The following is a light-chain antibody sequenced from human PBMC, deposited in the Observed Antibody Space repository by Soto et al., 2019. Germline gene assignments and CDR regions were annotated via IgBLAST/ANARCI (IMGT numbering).Light chain of an antibody. Sequence: QSVLTQPASVSGSSGQSITISCTGTSSDVGTYNLVSWYQQHPGKAPKLMIFEGSKRPSGVSNRFSGSKSGNTASLTISGLQAEDEADYYCCSYARSSTYVFGTGTKVTVL. CDR2: EGS. CDR1: SSDVGTYNL. V-gene: IGLV2-23*01. J-gene: IGLJ1*01. CDR3: CSYARSSTYV.